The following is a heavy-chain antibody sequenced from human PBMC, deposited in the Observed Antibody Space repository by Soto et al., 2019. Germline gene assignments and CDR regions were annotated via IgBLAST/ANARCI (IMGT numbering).Heavy chain of an antibody. CDR1: GISLSSYA. V-gene: IGHV3-23*01. J-gene: IGHJ4*02. CDR2: ISGSGATT. CDR3: ARDPMAVTTSGY. Sequence: EEQLLESGGGLVQPGGSLRLSCVASGISLSSYAMSWVRQAPGKGLEWVSGISGSGATTYYADSVKGRFTISRDNSRNRLYLQMQNLGADDTAVYYCARDPMAVTTSGYLGQGTLVTVSS. D-gene: IGHD4-17*01.